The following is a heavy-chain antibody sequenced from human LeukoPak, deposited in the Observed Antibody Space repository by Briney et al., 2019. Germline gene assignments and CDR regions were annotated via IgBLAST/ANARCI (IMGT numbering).Heavy chain of an antibody. CDR3: ARGHIAAAGADY. D-gene: IGHD6-13*01. V-gene: IGHV1-8*01. Sequence: WASVKVSCKASGYTFTSYDINWVRQATGQGLEWMGWMNPNSGNTGYAQKFQGRVTMTRNTSISTAYMELSSLRSEDTAVYYCARGHIAAAGADYWGQGTLVTVSS. CDR2: MNPNSGNT. CDR1: GYTFTSYD. J-gene: IGHJ4*02.